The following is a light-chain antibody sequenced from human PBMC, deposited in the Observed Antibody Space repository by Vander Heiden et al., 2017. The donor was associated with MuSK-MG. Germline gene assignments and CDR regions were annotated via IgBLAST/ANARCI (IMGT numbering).Light chain of an antibody. V-gene: IGLV3-19*01. CDR3: NSRDKRGSDIGV. CDR1: SLRRSY. J-gene: IGLJ2*01. CDR2: GKN. Sequence: VSVALGPTVRITCQGDSLRRSYASWYQQQPGQAPVLFIYGKNKRHSGSSDRVSGASSGNTASLTITGAQAEEEADDYCNSRDKRGSDIGVFGGGTKLTVL.